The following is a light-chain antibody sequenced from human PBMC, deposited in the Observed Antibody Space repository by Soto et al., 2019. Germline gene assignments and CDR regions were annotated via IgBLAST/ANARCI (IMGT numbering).Light chain of an antibody. J-gene: IGKJ4*01. CDR3: QEYNSGLT. CDR2: VAS. CDR1: QGISNY. V-gene: IGKV1-27*01. Sequence: DIQMTQSPSSLSASVGDRVTITCRASQGISNYLAWYQQKPGKVPKALIYVASALQSGVPSRFSGIGSGRDFTLTISSLKPEDFATYYCQEYNSGLTFGGGTKVDIK.